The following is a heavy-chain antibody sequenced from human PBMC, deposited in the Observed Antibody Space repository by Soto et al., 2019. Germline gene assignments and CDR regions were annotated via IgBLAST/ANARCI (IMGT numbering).Heavy chain of an antibody. J-gene: IGHJ6*02. Sequence: GASVKVSCTASGYTFTIYYMHWVRQAPGQGLEWMGIINPSGGSTSYAQKFQGRVTMTRDTSTSTVYMELSSLRSEDTAVYYCARDRLVSGTGSPYGMDVWGQGTTVTVSS. V-gene: IGHV1-46*01. CDR1: GYTFTIYY. CDR2: INPSGGST. D-gene: IGHD2-15*01. CDR3: ARDRLVSGTGSPYGMDV.